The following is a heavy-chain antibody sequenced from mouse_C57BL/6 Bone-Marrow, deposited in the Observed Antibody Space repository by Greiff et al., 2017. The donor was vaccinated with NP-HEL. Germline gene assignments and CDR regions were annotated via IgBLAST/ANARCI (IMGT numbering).Heavy chain of an antibody. CDR2: ISSGSSTI. V-gene: IGHV5-17*01. Sequence: EVQLKESGGGLVKPGGSLKLSCAASGFTFSDYGMHWVRQAPEKGLEWVAYISSGSSTIYYADTVKGRFTISRDNAKNTLFLQMTSLRSEDTAMYYCANRQLRLRSAWFAYWGQGTLVTVSA. J-gene: IGHJ3*01. CDR3: ANRQLRLRSAWFAY. CDR1: GFTFSDYG. D-gene: IGHD3-2*02.